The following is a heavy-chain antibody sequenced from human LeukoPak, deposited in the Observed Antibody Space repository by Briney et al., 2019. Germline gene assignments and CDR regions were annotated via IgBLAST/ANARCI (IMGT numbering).Heavy chain of an antibody. D-gene: IGHD2/OR15-2a*01. Sequence: ASAWVSCKASGYTFTGYFMHWVRQAPGQGLEWMGWINPNSGGTNYAQKFQGRVTMTRDTSISTAYMELSRLKSDDTAVYYCARTFYDTLDTDAFDFWGQGTMVTVSS. CDR1: GYTFTGYF. J-gene: IGHJ3*01. CDR2: INPNSGGT. V-gene: IGHV1-2*02. CDR3: ARTFYDTLDTDAFDF.